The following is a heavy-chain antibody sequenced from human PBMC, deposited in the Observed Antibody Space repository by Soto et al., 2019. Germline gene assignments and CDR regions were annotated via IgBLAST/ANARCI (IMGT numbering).Heavy chain of an antibody. D-gene: IGHD2-15*01. V-gene: IGHV4-34*09. Sequence: SETLSLTCAVYGGSFSGSYWNWIRQPPGKGLEWIGEINQSGSTNYNPSLKSRVTISVDTSKNQFSLKLSSVTAADTAVYYCARSIVVVVAAPNWFDPWGQGTLVTVSS. CDR2: INQSGST. CDR1: GGSFSGSY. J-gene: IGHJ5*02. CDR3: ARSIVVVVAAPNWFDP.